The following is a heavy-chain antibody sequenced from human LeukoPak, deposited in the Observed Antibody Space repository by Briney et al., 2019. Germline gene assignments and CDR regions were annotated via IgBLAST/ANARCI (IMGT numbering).Heavy chain of an antibody. J-gene: IGHJ5*02. D-gene: IGHD6-19*01. V-gene: IGHV3-73*01. CDR2: IRSKANNYAT. CDR3: IRQIGDSSGGWFDP. Sequence: PGGSLKLSCAASGFTFSGSAMHWVRQASGKGLDWVGRIRSKANNYATAYAASVNGRFTISRDDSKNTAYLQMNSLKTEDTAVYYCIRQIGDSSGGWFDPWGRGTLVTVSS. CDR1: GFTFSGSA.